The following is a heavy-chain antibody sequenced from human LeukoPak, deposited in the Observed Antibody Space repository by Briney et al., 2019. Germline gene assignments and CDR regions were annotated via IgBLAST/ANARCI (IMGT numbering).Heavy chain of an antibody. Sequence: PGGSLRLSCAASGFTFSSYEMNWVRQAPGKGLEWVSYISSSGSTIYYADSVKGRFTISRDNAKNSLYLQMNSLRAEDTAVYYCARGFGELPYYYMDVWGKGTTVTISS. J-gene: IGHJ6*03. CDR1: GFTFSSYE. CDR3: ARGFGELPYYYMDV. CDR2: ISSSGSTI. D-gene: IGHD3-10*01. V-gene: IGHV3-48*03.